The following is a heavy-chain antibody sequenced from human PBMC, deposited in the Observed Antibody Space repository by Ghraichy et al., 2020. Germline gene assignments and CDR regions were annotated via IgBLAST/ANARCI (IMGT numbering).Heavy chain of an antibody. Sequence: ASVKVSCRAFGYTSSSYYMHWVRQAPGQGLEWVGIINPSGSGTNYAQKVQGRVTMTRDTSTNAVYMELSSLRSEDTAVYYCARAMDTAIDYWGQGTLVTVSS. J-gene: IGHJ4*02. CDR3: ARAMDTAIDY. D-gene: IGHD5-18*01. V-gene: IGHV1-46*01. CDR2: INPSGSGT. CDR1: GYTSSSYY.